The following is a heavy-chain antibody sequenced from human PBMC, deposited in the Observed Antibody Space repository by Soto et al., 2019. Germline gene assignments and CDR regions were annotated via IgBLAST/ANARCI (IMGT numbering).Heavy chain of an antibody. V-gene: IGHV3-23*01. CDR2: ISCCGGST. D-gene: IGHD6-19*01. CDR3: AKADGEQWLVPHLDN. CDR1: GFNFKKFV. J-gene: IGHJ4*02. Sequence: EVQLLESGGGVVQPGGSLRLSCVASGFNFKKFVMAWVRQAPGEGLEWVSGISCCGGSTSYADSVKGQFSIARDDSKNTLSLQMNSLRVEDTAQYYCAKADGEQWLVPHLDNWGQGTLVTVS.